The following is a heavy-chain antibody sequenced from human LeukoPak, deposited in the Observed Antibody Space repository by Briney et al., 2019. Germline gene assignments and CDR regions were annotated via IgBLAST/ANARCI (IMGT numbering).Heavy chain of an antibody. CDR3: ASPPGIAVAPRGI. J-gene: IGHJ4*02. Sequence: GGSLRLSCAASGFTFSSYSMNWVRQAPGKGLEWVSSISSSSSYIYYADSVKGRFTISRDNAKNSLYLQMNSLRAEDTAVYYCASPPGIAVAPRGIWGQGTLVTVSS. CDR1: GFTFSSYS. D-gene: IGHD6-19*01. V-gene: IGHV3-21*01. CDR2: ISSSSSYI.